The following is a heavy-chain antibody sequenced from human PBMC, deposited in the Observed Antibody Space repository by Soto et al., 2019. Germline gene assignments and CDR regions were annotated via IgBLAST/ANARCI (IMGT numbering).Heavy chain of an antibody. J-gene: IGHJ4*02. CDR1: GGSFSGYY. CDR2: INHSGST. V-gene: IGHV4-34*01. Sequence: SEPLSLTCAVYGGSFSGYYWSWIRQPPGKGLEWIGEINHSGSTNYNPSLKSRVTISVDTSKNQFSLKLSSVTAADTAVYYCARAARYSSPLFYFDYWGQGTLVTVSS. D-gene: IGHD4-4*01. CDR3: ARAARYSSPLFYFDY.